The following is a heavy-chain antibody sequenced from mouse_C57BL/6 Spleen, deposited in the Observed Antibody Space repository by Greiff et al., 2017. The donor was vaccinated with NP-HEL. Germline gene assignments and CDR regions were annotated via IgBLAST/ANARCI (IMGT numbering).Heavy chain of an antibody. CDR3: ARFELLPKYYAMDY. J-gene: IGHJ4*01. D-gene: IGHD1-1*01. CDR2: IDPSDSYT. Sequence: QVQLQQSGAELVKPGASVKLSCKASGYTFTSYWMQWVKQRPGQGLEWIGEIDPSDSYTNYNQKFKGKATLTVDTSSSTAYMQLSSLTSEDSAVYYCARFELLPKYYAMDYWGQGTSVTVSS. CDR1: GYTFTSYW. V-gene: IGHV1-50*01.